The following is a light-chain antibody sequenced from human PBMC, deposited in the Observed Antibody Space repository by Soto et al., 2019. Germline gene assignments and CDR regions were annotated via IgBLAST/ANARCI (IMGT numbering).Light chain of an antibody. V-gene: IGKV3-20*01. CDR3: QQYVSSPWT. CDR1: QSASSSY. Sequence: EIVLTQSPGTLSLSPGERAILSCRASQSASSSYLAWYLQKPGQAPRLLIYGASSRATGIPDRFSGSGSGTDFTLSSSILEPEDCAVDYCQQYVSSPWTFGQGTKVEIK. J-gene: IGKJ1*01. CDR2: GAS.